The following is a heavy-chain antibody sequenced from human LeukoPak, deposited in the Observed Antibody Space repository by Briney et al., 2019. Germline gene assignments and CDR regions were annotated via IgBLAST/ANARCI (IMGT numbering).Heavy chain of an antibody. Sequence: GVSLTLSCAASVFTFSSYAMSWVRHAPGKGLEWVSSISGSGGSTYYADSVKGRFTISRDNSKNTLYLQMNSLRAEDTAVYYCAKGWSSGWSVFDYWGQGTLVTVSS. J-gene: IGHJ4*02. V-gene: IGHV3-23*01. D-gene: IGHD6-19*01. CDR2: ISGSGGST. CDR3: AKGWSSGWSVFDY. CDR1: VFTFSSYA.